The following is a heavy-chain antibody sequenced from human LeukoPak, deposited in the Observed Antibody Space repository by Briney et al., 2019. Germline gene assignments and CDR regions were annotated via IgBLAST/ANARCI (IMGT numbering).Heavy chain of an antibody. CDR2: IRYDGSNK. V-gene: IGHV3-30*02. CDR1: GFTFSSYG. Sequence: GGSLRLSCAASGFTFSSYGMHWVRQAPGKGLEWVAFIRYDGSNKYYAHSVKGRFTISRDNSKNTLHLQMNSLRAEDTAVYYCAKDHPRTGTNFDYWGQGTLVTVSS. D-gene: IGHD1-1*01. CDR3: AKDHPRTGTNFDY. J-gene: IGHJ4*02.